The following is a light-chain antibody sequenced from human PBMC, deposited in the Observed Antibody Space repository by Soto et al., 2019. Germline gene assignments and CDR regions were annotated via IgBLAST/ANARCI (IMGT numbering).Light chain of an antibody. J-gene: IGKJ1*01. V-gene: IGKV3-20*01. CDR2: GTS. CDR1: QSVSSSS. CDR3: QQYGSSPRT. Sequence: ETVLTQSPGTLSLSPGERATLSCRASQSVSSSSLAWYQQRPGQAPRLLIYGTSSRATDIPDRFSGSGSGTDFTLTISRLEPEDFAVYYCQQYGSSPRTFGQGTKVDIK.